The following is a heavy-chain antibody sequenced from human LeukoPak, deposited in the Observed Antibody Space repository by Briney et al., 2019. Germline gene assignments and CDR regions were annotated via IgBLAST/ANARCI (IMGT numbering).Heavy chain of an antibody. J-gene: IGHJ1*01. CDR1: GSTFSSYA. Sequence: PGGSLRLSCAASGSTFSSYAMSWVRQAPGKGLEWVSAISGSGGSTYYADSVKGRFTISRDNSKNTLYLQMNSLRAEDTAVYYCAKDQFGLEWPGYLPEYFQHWGQGTLVTVSS. V-gene: IGHV3-23*01. CDR2: ISGSGGST. D-gene: IGHD3-3*01. CDR3: AKDQFGLEWPGYLPEYFQH.